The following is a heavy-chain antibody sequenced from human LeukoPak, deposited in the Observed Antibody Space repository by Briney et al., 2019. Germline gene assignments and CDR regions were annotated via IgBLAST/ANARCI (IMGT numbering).Heavy chain of an antibody. V-gene: IGHV4-59*08. CDR3: ARLLGGDPYYMDV. CDR1: GDSISDFY. J-gene: IGHJ6*03. D-gene: IGHD3-3*01. CDR2: IYYTGST. Sequence: SETLSLTCAVSGDSISDFYWSWVRQPPGKGLEWIGSIYYTGSTYYSPSLKSRVTISVDPSKNQFSLRLSSVTTADTAVYYCARLLGGDPYYMDVWGKGTTVTVSS.